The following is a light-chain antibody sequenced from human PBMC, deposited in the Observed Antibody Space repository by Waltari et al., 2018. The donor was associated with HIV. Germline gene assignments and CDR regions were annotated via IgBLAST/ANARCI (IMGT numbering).Light chain of an antibody. V-gene: IGLV1-47*01. CDR2: SNN. J-gene: IGLJ2*01. Sequence: QSVLTQSPSASGTPGQRVTISCSGSSSNIGSYYVYWYQQLPGTAPKLLIYSNNQRPSGVPDRCSGSKSGTSASLAISGLRSEDEADYYCAAWTDSLSGVVFGGGTKLSVL. CDR1: SSNIGSYY. CDR3: AAWTDSLSGVV.